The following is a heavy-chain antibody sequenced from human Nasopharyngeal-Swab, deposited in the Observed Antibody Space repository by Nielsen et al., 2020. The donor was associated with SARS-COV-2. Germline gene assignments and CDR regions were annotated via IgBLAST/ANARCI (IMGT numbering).Heavy chain of an antibody. D-gene: IGHD3-3*01. CDR3: ARGRGITIFGVANWEKRATTDAPRTDV. V-gene: IGHV1-2*04. J-gene: IGHJ6*02. CDR1: GYTFTGYY. Sequence: ASVKVSCKASGYTFTGYYMHWVRQAPGQGLEWMGWINPNSGGTNYAQKFQGWVTMTRDTSISTAYMALSRLRSDDTAVYYCARGRGITIFGVANWEKRATTDAPRTDVWGQGTTVTVSS. CDR2: INPNSGGT.